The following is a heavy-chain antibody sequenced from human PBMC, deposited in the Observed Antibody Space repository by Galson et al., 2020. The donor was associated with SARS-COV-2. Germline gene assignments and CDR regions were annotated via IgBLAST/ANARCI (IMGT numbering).Heavy chain of an antibody. CDR1: GYSLSTTNY. D-gene: IGHD3-22*01. Sequence: SETLSLTCTVSGYSLSTTNYWGWIRQPPGNGLEWIGSVYPSGTTYYNPSLKTRVTISGDTSKNQFSLRLHSVTAADTALYYCARQGVTMIVLVTVPGWYFDLWGRGTLVSVSS. CDR2: VYPSGTT. CDR3: ARQGVTMIVLVTVPGWYFDL. J-gene: IGHJ2*01. V-gene: IGHV4-38-2*02.